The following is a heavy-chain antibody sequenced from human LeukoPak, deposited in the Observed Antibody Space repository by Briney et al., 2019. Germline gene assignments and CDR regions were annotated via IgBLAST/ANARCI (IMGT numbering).Heavy chain of an antibody. CDR3: ARGVAGVYFYYYMDV. CDR1: GYTFTCYY. Sequence: ASVKVSCKASGYTFTCYYMHWVRQAPGQGREWRGWINPNSGGTNYAQKFQGRVTMTRDTSISTAYMELSTLRSDDAAVYYCARGVAGVYFYYYMDVWGKGTTVTVSS. D-gene: IGHD1-14*01. J-gene: IGHJ6*03. CDR2: INPNSGGT. V-gene: IGHV1-2*02.